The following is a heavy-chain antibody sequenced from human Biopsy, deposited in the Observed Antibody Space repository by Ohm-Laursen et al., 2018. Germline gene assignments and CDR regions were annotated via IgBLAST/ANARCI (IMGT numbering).Heavy chain of an antibody. CDR2: IYYSGST. D-gene: IGHD2-21*02. CDR3: AREDCGGDCYWKDSYGLDV. V-gene: IGHV4-31*03. CDR1: GGSISSHDYY. Sequence: TLSLTCTVSGGSISSHDYYWTWIRQHPGKGLEWIGYIYYSGSTYYNPSLKSRISMSVDTSRNQFSLKPSSVTAADTAVYYCAREDCGGDCYWKDSYGLDVWGQGTTVTVSS. J-gene: IGHJ6*02.